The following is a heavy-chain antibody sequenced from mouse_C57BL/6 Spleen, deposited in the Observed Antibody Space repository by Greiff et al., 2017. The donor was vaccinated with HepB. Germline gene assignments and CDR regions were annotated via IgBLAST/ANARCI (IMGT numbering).Heavy chain of an antibody. V-gene: IGHV3-6*01. D-gene: IGHD1-1*01. CDR1: GYSITSGYY. J-gene: IGHJ4*01. CDR2: ISYDGSN. CDR3: AKPPYYYGSSYEAMDY. Sequence: EVKLMESGPGLVKPSQSLSLTCSVTGYSITSGYYWNWIRQFPGNKLEWMGYISYDGSNNYNPALKNRISITRDTSKNQFFLKLNSVTTEDTATYYCAKPPYYYGSSYEAMDYWGQGTSVTVSS.